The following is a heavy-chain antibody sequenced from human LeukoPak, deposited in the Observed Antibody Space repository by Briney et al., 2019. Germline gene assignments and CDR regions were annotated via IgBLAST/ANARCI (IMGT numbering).Heavy chain of an antibody. J-gene: IGHJ4*02. Sequence: GASVKVSCKASGGTFSSYAISWVRQAPGQGLEWMGGIIPIFGTANYAQKFQGRVTITADESTSTAYMELSSLRSEDTAVYYCARDRGWLVPQGGGFDYWGQGTLVTVSS. CDR3: ARDRGWLVPQGGGFDY. D-gene: IGHD6-19*01. CDR1: GGTFSSYA. CDR2: IIPIFGTA. V-gene: IGHV1-69*13.